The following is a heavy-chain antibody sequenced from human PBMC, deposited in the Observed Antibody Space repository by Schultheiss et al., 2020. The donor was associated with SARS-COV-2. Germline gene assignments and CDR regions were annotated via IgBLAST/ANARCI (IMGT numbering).Heavy chain of an antibody. D-gene: IGHD3-22*01. CDR1: GYTFTSYG. CDR3: ARDPARRYYDSSGYWGAWYFDL. Sequence: ASVKVSCKASGYTFTSYGISWVRQAPGQGLEWMGWINPNSGGTNYAQKFQGWVTMTRDTSISTAYVELSRLRSDDTPVYYCARDPARRYYDSSGYWGAWYFDLWGRGTLVTVSS. CDR2: INPNSGGT. J-gene: IGHJ2*01. V-gene: IGHV1-2*04.